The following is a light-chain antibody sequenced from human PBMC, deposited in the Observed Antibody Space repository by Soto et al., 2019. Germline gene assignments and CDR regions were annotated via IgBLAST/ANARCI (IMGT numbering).Light chain of an antibody. CDR2: GAS. J-gene: IGKJ3*01. V-gene: IGKV3-15*01. CDR3: QQYNNWPPFT. Sequence: DIVMTPSPATLSVSPGERATLSCRASQTISSNLAWYQQKPGQTPRLLIYGASTRAAGIPARFSGSGSGTDFTLTITSLQSEDFAVYYCQQYNNWPPFTFGPGTKVEIK. CDR1: QTISSN.